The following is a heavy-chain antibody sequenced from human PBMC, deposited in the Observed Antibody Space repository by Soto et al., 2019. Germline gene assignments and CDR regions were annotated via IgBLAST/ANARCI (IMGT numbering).Heavy chain of an antibody. CDR3: ARLLPPLDYCSGGSCYAANY. V-gene: IGHV4-59*12. CDR1: GGSISSYY. D-gene: IGHD2-15*01. J-gene: IGHJ4*02. CDR2: IYYSGST. Sequence: SETLSLTYTVSGGSISSYYWRWIRQPPGKGLEWIGYIYYSGSTNYNPSLKSRVTISVDTTKNQLSLKLSSVTAADTAVYYCARLLPPLDYCSGGSCYAANYWGQGTLVTVSS.